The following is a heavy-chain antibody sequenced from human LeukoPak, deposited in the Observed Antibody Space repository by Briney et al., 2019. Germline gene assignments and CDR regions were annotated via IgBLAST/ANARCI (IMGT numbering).Heavy chain of an antibody. Sequence: SETLSLTCTVSGGSISSGGYYWSWIRQHPGKGLEWIGYIYYSGSTYYNPSLKSRVTISVDTSKNQFSLNLSSVTAADTAVYYCARLYYDSSGYYQICYFDYWGQGTLVIVSS. D-gene: IGHD3-22*01. CDR1: GGSISSGGYY. CDR3: ARLYYDSSGYYQICYFDY. V-gene: IGHV4-31*03. J-gene: IGHJ4*02. CDR2: IYYSGST.